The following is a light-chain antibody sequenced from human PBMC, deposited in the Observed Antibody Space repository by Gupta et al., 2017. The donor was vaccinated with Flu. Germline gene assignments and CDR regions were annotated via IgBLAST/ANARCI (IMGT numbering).Light chain of an antibody. CDR1: SSDVGTFNL. V-gene: IGLV2-23*01. CDR2: EDS. J-gene: IGLJ3*02. Sequence: QSALTQPASVSGSPGQSITISCTGSSSDVGTFNLVSWFQQYPGKAPKLMIYEDSKRPAEFSNRFSGTKSGSTASLTISGLQAEDEADYYCCSYVGNFTCVFGGGTKLTVL. CDR3: CSYVGNFTCV.